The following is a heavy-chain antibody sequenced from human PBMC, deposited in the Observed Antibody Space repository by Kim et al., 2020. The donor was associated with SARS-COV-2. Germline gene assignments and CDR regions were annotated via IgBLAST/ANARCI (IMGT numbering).Heavy chain of an antibody. CDR3: AKDLVVGATTPDCFDY. CDR2: ISGSGSSA. J-gene: IGHJ4*02. CDR1: GFTFSTYA. Sequence: GGSLRLSCAASGFTFSTYAMNWVRQAPGQGLEWVSIISGSGSSAYYADSVKGRFTISRDNSKNTLYLQMNSLRVEDTAVYYCAKDLVVGATTPDCFDYWGQGTLVTVSP. D-gene: IGHD1-26*01. V-gene: IGHV3-23*01.